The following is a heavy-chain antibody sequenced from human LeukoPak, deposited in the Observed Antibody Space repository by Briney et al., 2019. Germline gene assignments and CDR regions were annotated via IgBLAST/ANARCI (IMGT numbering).Heavy chain of an antibody. Sequence: SETLSLTCAVSGVSISSSEWWIWVRQPPGQGLEWIGEIHRDGRTRYNPSLKTRVTMSIDYSKNQFSLKVSSVTAADTAIYYCGKTDIYFNPIDYWGPGSLVSVSS. CDR3: GKTDIYFNPIDY. V-gene: IGHV4-4*02. CDR2: IHRDGRT. CDR1: GVSISSSEW. D-gene: IGHD3-9*01. J-gene: IGHJ4*02.